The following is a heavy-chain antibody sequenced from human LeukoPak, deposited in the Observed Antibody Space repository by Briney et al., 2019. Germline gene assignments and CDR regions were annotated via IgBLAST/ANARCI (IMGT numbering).Heavy chain of an antibody. V-gene: IGHV4-59*01. CDR2: IYYSGST. J-gene: IGHJ4*02. CDR3: VGSPYVWGSYRYDY. Sequence: SETLSLTCTFSDRSISNYYWSWIRQPPGKGLEWIGYIYYSGSTNYNPSLKGRVTISVDTSKNQFSLKLSSVPPADTAVYYCVGSPYVWGSYRYDYWGQGTLVTVSS. D-gene: IGHD3-16*02. CDR1: DRSISNYY.